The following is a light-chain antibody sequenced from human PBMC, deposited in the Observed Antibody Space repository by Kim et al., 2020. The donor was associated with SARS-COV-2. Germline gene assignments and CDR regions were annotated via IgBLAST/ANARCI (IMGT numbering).Light chain of an antibody. J-gene: IGKJ1*01. Sequence: DIQMTQFPSSLSASVGDRVTITCRASQSISNYLNWYQQKPGKAPKLLIYAASSLQSGVPSKFSGSGSGTDFTLTIGSLQPEDFATYYCQQSYSFFRTFGQGTKVDIK. CDR2: AAS. V-gene: IGKV1-39*01. CDR1: QSISNY. CDR3: QQSYSFFRT.